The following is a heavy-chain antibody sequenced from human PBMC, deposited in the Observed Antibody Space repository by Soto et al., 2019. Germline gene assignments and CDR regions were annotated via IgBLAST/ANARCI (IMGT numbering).Heavy chain of an antibody. CDR1: GFTFSSYG. CDR2: IWYDGSNK. D-gene: IGHD6-6*01. J-gene: IGHJ4*02. Sequence: GGSLRLSCAASGFTFSSYGMHRVRQAPGKGLEWVAVIWYDGSNKYYADSVKGRFTISRDNSKNTLYLQMNSLRAEDTAVYYCARDPYSSSGVGYFDYWGQGTLVTVSS. CDR3: ARDPYSSSGVGYFDY. V-gene: IGHV3-33*01.